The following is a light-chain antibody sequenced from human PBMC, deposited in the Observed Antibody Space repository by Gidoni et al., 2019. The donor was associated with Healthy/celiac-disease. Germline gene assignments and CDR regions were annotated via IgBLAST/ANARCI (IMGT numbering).Light chain of an antibody. V-gene: IGKV1-39*01. CDR3: QQSYSTLLT. J-gene: IGKJ5*01. Sequence: IQMTQSPSSLSASVGDRVTITCRASQSISSFLNWYQQKPGKAPKLLIYAASSLQSGVPSRFRGSGSGTDFTLTISSLQPEDFATYYCQQSYSTLLTFGRGTRLEIK. CDR1: QSISSF. CDR2: AAS.